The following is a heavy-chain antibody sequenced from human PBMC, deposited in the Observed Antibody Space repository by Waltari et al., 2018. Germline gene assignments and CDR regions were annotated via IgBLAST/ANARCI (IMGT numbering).Heavy chain of an antibody. CDR3: AAGYSSSWYDY. J-gene: IGHJ4*02. CDR2: IYYSGST. D-gene: IGHD6-13*01. V-gene: IGHV4-59*11. Sequence: QVQLQESGPGLVKPSETLSLTCTVSGGSISSHYWSWIRQPPGKGLEWIGYIYYSGSTNYNPSLKSRVTISVDTSKNQFSLKLSSVTAVDTAVYYCAAGYSSSWYDYWGQGTLVTVSS. CDR1: GGSISSHY.